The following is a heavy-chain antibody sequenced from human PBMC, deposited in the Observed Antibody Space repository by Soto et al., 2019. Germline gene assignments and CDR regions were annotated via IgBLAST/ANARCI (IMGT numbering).Heavy chain of an antibody. D-gene: IGHD1-1*01. V-gene: IGHV1-3*01. Sequence: ASVKVSCKASGYTLSTYALHWVRQAPGQGLEWMGWINGGNGHTRYSQKFRDRVTISRDTPASTAYMELSGLRSEDTAVYYCARGKGMEENYYYYGMAVWGQGTTVPVSS. CDR3: ARGKGMEENYYYYGMAV. CDR1: GYTLSTYA. CDR2: INGGNGHT. J-gene: IGHJ6*02.